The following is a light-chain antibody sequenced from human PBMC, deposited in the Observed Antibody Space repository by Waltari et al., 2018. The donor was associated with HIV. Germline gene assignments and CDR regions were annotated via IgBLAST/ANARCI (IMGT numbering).Light chain of an antibody. CDR2: GAS. V-gene: IGKV3-20*01. J-gene: IGKJ1*01. CDR1: QSVPNNY. CDR3: QRYGTSPQWT. Sequence: EFVLTQSPGTLSSSPGERATLSCRANQSVPNNYLAWYQKKVGQAPRLLIYGASTRATAIPSRFTGSGSGADFTLTITRLEPEDFAVYYCQRYGTSPQWTFGQGTKVEIK.